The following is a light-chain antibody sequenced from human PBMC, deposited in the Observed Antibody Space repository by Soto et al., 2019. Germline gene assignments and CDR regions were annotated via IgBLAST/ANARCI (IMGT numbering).Light chain of an antibody. CDR1: SYNVGKNL. V-gene: IGLV1-47*01. Sequence: QSVLTQPPSASGTPGQRVTISCSGGSYNVGKNLVYWYQQRPGTAPKLIIFKSNQRPSGVPYRFSGSNSGSSASLAISGLRSEDEADYFCAAWDDSLSAWVFGGGTKVTVL. J-gene: IGLJ3*02. CDR2: KSN. CDR3: AAWDDSLSAWV.